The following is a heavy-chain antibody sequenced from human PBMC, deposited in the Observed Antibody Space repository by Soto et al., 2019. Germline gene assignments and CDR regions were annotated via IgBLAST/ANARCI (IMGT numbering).Heavy chain of an antibody. J-gene: IGHJ3*02. Sequence: EVQLVESGGGLVKPGGSLRLSCAAPGFTFSSYSMNWVRQAPGKGLERVSSISSSTYIYYADSMRGRFTISRDNAKNSLYLQMNSLRADDTAVYYCAREVDTAMGNEAFDIWGQGTMVTVSS. CDR2: ISSSTYI. D-gene: IGHD5-18*01. CDR1: GFTFSSYS. V-gene: IGHV3-21*01. CDR3: AREVDTAMGNEAFDI.